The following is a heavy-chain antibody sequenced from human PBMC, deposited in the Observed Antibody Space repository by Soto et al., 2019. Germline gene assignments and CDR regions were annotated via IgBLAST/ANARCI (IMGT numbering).Heavy chain of an antibody. V-gene: IGHV4-31*11. Sequence: SETLSLTCAVYGGSISSGEHYWSWIRQLPGKGLEWIGNIYYSGSNYYNPSLKSRVTISVDTSKNQFSLNLSSVTAADTAIYYCARDRYGVPRGDYFDSWGQGILVTVSS. CDR3: ARDRYGVPRGDYFDS. J-gene: IGHJ4*02. CDR1: GGSISSGEHY. D-gene: IGHD4-17*01. CDR2: IYYSGSN.